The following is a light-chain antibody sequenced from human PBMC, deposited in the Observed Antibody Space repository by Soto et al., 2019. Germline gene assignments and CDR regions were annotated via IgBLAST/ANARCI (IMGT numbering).Light chain of an antibody. CDR1: SSNIGKNY. J-gene: IGLJ2*01. Sequence: QSVLTQPPSVSAAPGQKVTLSCSGSSSNIGKNYVSWYQQLTGTATKLLLYYNNKRPSGIPDRFSVSKSGTSATLGITGLQTGDEADYYCGTWDISLSAGVFGGGTNLTV. CDR3: GTWDISLSAGV. CDR2: YNN. V-gene: IGLV1-51*01.